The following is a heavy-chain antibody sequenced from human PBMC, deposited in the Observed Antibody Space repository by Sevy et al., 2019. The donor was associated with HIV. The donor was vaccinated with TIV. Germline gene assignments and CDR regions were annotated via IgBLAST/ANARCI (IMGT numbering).Heavy chain of an antibody. CDR3: AMNYYDSSGSSFFFDY. V-gene: IGHV3-33*01. D-gene: IGHD3-22*01. CDR1: GFTFSSYG. J-gene: IGHJ4*02. CDR2: IWYDGSNK. Sequence: GGSLRLSCAASGFTFSSYGMHWVRQAPGKGLEWVAVIWYDGSNKYYADSVKGRFTISRDNSKNTLYLQMNRLRAEDTAAYYCAMNYYDSSGSSFFFDYWGQGTLVTVSS.